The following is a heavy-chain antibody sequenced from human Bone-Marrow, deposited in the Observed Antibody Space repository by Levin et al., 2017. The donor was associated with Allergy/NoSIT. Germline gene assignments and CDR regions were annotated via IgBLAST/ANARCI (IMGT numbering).Heavy chain of an antibody. CDR3: ARGGCSSTSCLDN. J-gene: IGHJ4*02. D-gene: IGHD2-2*01. Sequence: GESLKISCAASGFTFSNYYMHWVRQAPGKGLVWVARVISDGSITDYADSVKGRFTISRDNAGNTLYLQMNSLRAEDTAVYYCARGGCSSTSCLDNWGQGILVTVSS. CDR1: GFTFSNYY. CDR2: VISDGSIT. V-gene: IGHV3-74*01.